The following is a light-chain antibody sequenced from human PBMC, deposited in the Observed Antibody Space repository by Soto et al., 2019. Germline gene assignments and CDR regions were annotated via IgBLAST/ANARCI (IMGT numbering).Light chain of an antibody. CDR2: DAS. V-gene: IGKV1-5*01. CDR1: QSIGTW. J-gene: IGKJ5*01. Sequence: DIQVTQSPATLSAFVGDRVTISCRARQSIGTWLAWYQQKPGKAPKLLIYDASTLGSGVPSRFSGSGSGTEFTLTISSLQPEDVATYYCQEYNSYPVSFGQGTRL. CDR3: QEYNSYPVS.